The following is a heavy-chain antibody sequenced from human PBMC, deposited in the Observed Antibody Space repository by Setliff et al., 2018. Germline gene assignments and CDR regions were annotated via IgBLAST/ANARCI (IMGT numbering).Heavy chain of an antibody. CDR1: GGSISSYY. J-gene: IGHJ6*03. CDR2: IYTSGST. V-gene: IGHV4-4*07. Sequence: PSETLSLTCTVSGGSISSYYWSWIRQPAGKGLEWIGRIYTSGSTNYNPSLKSRXXXSVXXXXNXXXXXXXXXTAADTAVYYCARDSRGNPPNYMDVWGKGTTVTVSS. CDR3: ARDSRGNPPNYMDV.